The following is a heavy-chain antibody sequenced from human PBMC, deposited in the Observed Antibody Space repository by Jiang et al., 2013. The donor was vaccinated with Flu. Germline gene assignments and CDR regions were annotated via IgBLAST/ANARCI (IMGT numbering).Heavy chain of an antibody. V-gene: IGHV3-48*02. CDR3: ARGSGSYSRHGFDY. J-gene: IGHJ4*02. Sequence: ASGFTFNTHGMDWVRQLQEGLEWISYIGYNGATMYYADSVKGRFTISRDNAENSLYLQMNILRDEDTAVYYCARGSGSYSRHGFDYWGQGTLVTVSS. CDR2: IGYNGATM. CDR1: GFTFNTHG. D-gene: IGHD1-26*01.